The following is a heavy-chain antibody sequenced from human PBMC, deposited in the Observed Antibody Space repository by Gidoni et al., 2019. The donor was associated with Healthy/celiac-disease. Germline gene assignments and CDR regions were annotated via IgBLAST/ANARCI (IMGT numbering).Heavy chain of an antibody. Sequence: EVQLVESGGGLVQPGGSLSLSCSASGFTFSSYAMHWVRQAPGKGLEYVSAISSNGGSTYYADSVKGRFTISRDNSKNTLYLQMSSLRAEDTAVYYCVKTYGDGFRYYYYYMDVWGKGTTVTVSS. D-gene: IGHD4-17*01. CDR3: VKTYGDGFRYYYYYMDV. CDR2: ISSNGGST. V-gene: IGHV3-64D*06. CDR1: GFTFSSYA. J-gene: IGHJ6*03.